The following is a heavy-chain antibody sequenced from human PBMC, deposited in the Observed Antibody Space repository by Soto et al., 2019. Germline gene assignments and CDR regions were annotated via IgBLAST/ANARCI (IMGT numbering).Heavy chain of an antibody. J-gene: IGHJ4*02. D-gene: IGHD3-22*01. CDR2: ISYSGST. CDR1: GGSISSYY. V-gene: IGHV4-59*01. Sequence: SETLSLTCTVSGGSISSYYWSWIRQPPGKGLEWIGYISYSGSTNYNPSLKSRVTISVDTSKNQFSLKLSSVTAADTAVYYCVRATYFSDSSGYTRCLDYWGQGTMVTVSP. CDR3: VRATYFSDSSGYTRCLDY.